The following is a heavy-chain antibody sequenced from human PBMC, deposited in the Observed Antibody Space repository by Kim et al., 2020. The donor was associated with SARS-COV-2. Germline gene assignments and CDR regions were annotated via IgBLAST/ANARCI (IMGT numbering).Heavy chain of an antibody. CDR2: INCGNGDT. CDR1: GYTFTGFY. D-gene: IGHD5-18*01. V-gene: IGHV1-2*06. J-gene: IGHJ4*02. Sequence: ASVKVSCKASGYTFTGFYLHWVRQAPGQGLEWLGRINCGNGDTSYPQKFQGRVTITRDKSISTVHMELTGLTSDDTAVYYCTRDLTGYVYGYGYWGQGTLITVSS. CDR3: TRDLTGYVYGYGY.